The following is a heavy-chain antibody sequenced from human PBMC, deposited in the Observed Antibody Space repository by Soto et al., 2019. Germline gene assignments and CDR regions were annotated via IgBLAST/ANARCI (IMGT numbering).Heavy chain of an antibody. V-gene: IGHV3-9*01. CDR1: GFTFDDYA. J-gene: IGHJ4*01. D-gene: IGHD6-6*01. CDR2: IRWTSVSI. Sequence: GGSLRLSCAASGFTFDDYAMHWVRQAPGKGLEGVSGIRWTSVSIGYADAVKGRFTISRDNAKNSLYLQMNSLRAEDTALYYCATEMTSRGEQFVRAPLDYSVNGTLFTV. CDR3: ATEMTSRGEQFVRAPLDY.